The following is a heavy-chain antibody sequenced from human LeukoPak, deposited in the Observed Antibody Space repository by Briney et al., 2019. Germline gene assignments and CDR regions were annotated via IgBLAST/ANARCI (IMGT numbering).Heavy chain of an antibody. CDR1: GFTFSSYG. CDR2: TWYDGSNK. V-gene: IGHV3-33*01. J-gene: IGHJ4*02. CDR3: ARGEPLTVTTSDYFDY. Sequence: GGSLRLSCAASGFTFSSYGMHWVRQAPGKGLEWVAVTWYDGSNKYYADSVKGRFTISRDNSKNTLYLHMNSLRAEDTAVYYCARGEPLTVTTSDYFDYWGQGTLVTVSS. D-gene: IGHD4-17*01.